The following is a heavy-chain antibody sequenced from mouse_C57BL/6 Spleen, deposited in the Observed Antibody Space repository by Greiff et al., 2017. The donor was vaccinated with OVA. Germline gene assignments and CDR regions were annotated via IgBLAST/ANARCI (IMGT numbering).Heavy chain of an antibody. CDR2: IYPGDGAT. V-gene: IGHV1-80*01. Sequence: QVQLQQSGAELVKPGASVTISCKASGYAFSSYWMNWVKQRPGKGLEWIGQIYPGDGATNYNGKFKGKATLTVDKSSSTAYMQLSSLTPEDSAVYFCARGGHYGSGYAMDYWGQGTSVTVST. CDR3: ARGGHYGSGYAMDY. J-gene: IGHJ4*01. D-gene: IGHD1-2*01. CDR1: GYAFSSYW.